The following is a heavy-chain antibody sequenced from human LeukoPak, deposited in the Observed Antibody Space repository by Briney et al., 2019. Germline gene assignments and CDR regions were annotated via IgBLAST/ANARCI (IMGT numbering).Heavy chain of an antibody. Sequence: GGSLRLSCAASGFTVSSNYMSWVRQAPGKGLEWVSVIYSGGSTYYADSVKGRFTISRDNSKNTLYLQMNSLRAEDTAVYYCARDVYCSSTSCYYNFDYYYGMDVWGQGITVTVSS. V-gene: IGHV3-66*01. CDR3: ARDVYCSSTSCYYNFDYYYGMDV. CDR2: IYSGGST. D-gene: IGHD2-2*01. CDR1: GFTVSSNY. J-gene: IGHJ6*02.